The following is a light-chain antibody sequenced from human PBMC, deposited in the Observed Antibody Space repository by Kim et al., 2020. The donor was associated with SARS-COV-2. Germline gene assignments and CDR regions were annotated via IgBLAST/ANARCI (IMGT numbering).Light chain of an antibody. J-gene: IGKJ2*01. CDR3: QQYGTTPYT. CDR1: SRVSKNL. Sequence: SQRQTATPPCRARSRVSKNLLAWYRQRPGQAPSLPIYGASTRATGIPDRISGSGSGADFTLTISRLEPEDFAVYYCQQYGTTPYTFGQGTKLEI. CDR2: GAS. V-gene: IGKV3-20*01.